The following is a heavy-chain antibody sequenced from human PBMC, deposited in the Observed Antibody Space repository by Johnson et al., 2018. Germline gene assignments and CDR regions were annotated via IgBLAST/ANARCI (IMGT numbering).Heavy chain of an antibody. D-gene: IGHD6-19*01. CDR2: IKRDGSQK. V-gene: IGHV3-7*01. J-gene: IGHJ3*02. Sequence: QLVESGGGLVQPGGSLRLSCTASGFTLSSYWMTWVRQAPGEGLEWVANIKRDGSQKHYLDSVKGRFTISRDNAKNSLYLQMDSLRVEDTAVNYCAGDDDLYLGSGWYDAFHIWRQGTMVTVSS. CDR3: AGDDDLYLGSGWYDAFHI. CDR1: GFTLSSYW.